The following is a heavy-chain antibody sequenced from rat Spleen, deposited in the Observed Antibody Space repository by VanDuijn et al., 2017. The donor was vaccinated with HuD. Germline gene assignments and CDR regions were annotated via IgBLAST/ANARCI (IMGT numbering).Heavy chain of an antibody. CDR2: ISTIGGRT. V-gene: IGHV5-29*01. CDR1: GFTFSNYG. CDR3: TREETLYWYFDF. Sequence: EVQLVESGGGLVQPGRSLKLSCAASGFTFSNYGMAWVRQAPTKGLEWVATISTIGGRTYYRDSVRGRFTISRDNAKSTLYLQMISLMSEDTATYYCTREETLYWYFDFWGPGTMVTVSS. D-gene: IGHD3-4*01. J-gene: IGHJ1*01.